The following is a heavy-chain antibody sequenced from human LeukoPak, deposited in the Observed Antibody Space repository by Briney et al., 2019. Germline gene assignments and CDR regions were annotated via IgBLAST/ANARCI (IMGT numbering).Heavy chain of an antibody. CDR3: AKARGPGIAAAGLDY. CDR2: ISWNSGSI. J-gene: IGHJ4*02. Sequence: LRLSCAASGFTFSSYAMSWVRQAPGKGLEWVSGISWNSGSIGYADSVKGRFTISRDNAKNSLYLQMNSLRAEDTALYYCAKARGPGIAAAGLDYWGRGTLVTVSS. D-gene: IGHD6-13*01. CDR1: GFTFSSYA. V-gene: IGHV3-9*01.